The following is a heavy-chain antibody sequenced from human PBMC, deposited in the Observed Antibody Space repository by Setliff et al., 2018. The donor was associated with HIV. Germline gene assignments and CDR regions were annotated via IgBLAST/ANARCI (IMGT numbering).Heavy chain of an antibody. J-gene: IGHJ6*02. D-gene: IGHD6-13*01. Sequence: PGGSLRLSCAASGFTFSPYWMHWVRQAPGKGLVWVSRINSDGTSTTYADSVKGRFTISRGNTKNSLYLQMNRLRAEDTALYYCARDCRVGWVFTYGMDVWGQGTLVTVSS. V-gene: IGHV3-74*03. CDR3: ARDCRVGWVFTYGMDV. CDR1: GFTFSPYW. CDR2: INSDGTST.